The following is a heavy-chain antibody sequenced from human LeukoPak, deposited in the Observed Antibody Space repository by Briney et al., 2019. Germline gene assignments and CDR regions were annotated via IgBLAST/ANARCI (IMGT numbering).Heavy chain of an antibody. CDR1: GFTFSSYE. CDR3: ARDRLLEDRDYHYYYYMDV. Sequence: PGGSLRLSCAASGFTFSSYEMNWVRQAPGKGLEWVSYISSSGSTIYYADSVKGRFTISRDNAKNSLSLQMNSLRAEDTAVYYCARDRLLEDRDYHYYYYMDVWGIGTTVTVSS. J-gene: IGHJ6*03. V-gene: IGHV3-48*03. CDR2: ISSSGSTI. D-gene: IGHD1-1*01.